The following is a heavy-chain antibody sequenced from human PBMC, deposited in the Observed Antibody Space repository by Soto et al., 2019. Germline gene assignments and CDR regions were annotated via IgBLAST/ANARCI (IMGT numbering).Heavy chain of an antibody. V-gene: IGHV3-9*01. CDR1: GFTLDDYA. J-gene: IGHJ4*02. CDR3: AKGVDGSSWYGADS. Sequence: DVQLVESGGGLVQPGRSLRLSCTASGFTLDDYAMHWVRQPPGKGLEWVSGVSWKSTTIVYADSVKGRFTISRDSAKNSLYLQMNSLRAEDTALYYCAKGVDGSSWYGADSWGQGTLVTVSS. CDR2: VSWKSTTI. D-gene: IGHD6-13*01.